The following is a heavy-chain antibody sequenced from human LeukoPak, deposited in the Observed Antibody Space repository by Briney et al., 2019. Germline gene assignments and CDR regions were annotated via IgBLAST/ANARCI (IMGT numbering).Heavy chain of an antibody. J-gene: IGHJ6*02. CDR3: AADPDYYGSGSYTYYYYGMDV. CDR1: GFTFTITA. V-gene: IGHV1-58*02. D-gene: IGHD3-10*01. Sequence: TSVTLSFTASGFTFTITAMQWVRHARGQRNELKGWIVVGSGNTNYSQKFQERVTITRDMSTSTAYMELSSLRSEDTAVYYCAADPDYYGSGSYTYYYYGMDVWGQGTTVTVSS. CDR2: IVVGSGNT.